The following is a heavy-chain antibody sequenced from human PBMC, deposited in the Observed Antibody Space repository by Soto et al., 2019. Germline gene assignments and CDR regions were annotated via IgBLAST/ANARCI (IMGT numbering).Heavy chain of an antibody. CDR1: GFTFSSYG. CDR2: IWYDGSNK. CDR3: ARYHGDPPYNWFDP. J-gene: IGHJ5*02. Sequence: GGSLRLSCAASGFTFSSYGMHWVRQAPGKGLEWVAVIWYDGSNKYYADSVKSRVTISVDTSKNQFSLKLSSVTAADTAVYYCARYHGDPPYNWFDPWGQGTLVTVSS. V-gene: IGHV3-33*01. D-gene: IGHD4-17*01.